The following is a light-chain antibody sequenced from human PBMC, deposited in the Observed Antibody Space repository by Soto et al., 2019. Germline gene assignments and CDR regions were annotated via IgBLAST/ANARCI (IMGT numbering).Light chain of an antibody. CDR1: QSVSRF. Sequence: EMVMTQSPATLSVSPGERITLSCRASQSVSRFLAWFQHKPGQAPRLLIYSASTRASDIPDRFSGSGSGTEFTLTVSSLQSEDFAVYYCQQYNDWPWTFGQGTKVEIK. CDR2: SAS. J-gene: IGKJ1*01. V-gene: IGKV3-15*01. CDR3: QQYNDWPWT.